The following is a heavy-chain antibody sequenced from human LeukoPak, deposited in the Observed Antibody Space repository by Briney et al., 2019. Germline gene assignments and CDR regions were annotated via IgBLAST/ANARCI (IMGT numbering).Heavy chain of an antibody. CDR2: VYYSGST. Sequence: PSETLSLTCTVSGGSISSYYWSWIRQSPGKGLEWIANVYYSGSTNYNPSLKSRVTISVDASKNQISLKLSSVTAADTAVYYCARDGGGSDCWGQGTLVTVSS. J-gene: IGHJ4*02. CDR1: GGSISSYY. CDR3: ARDGGGSDC. D-gene: IGHD2-15*01. V-gene: IGHV4-59*12.